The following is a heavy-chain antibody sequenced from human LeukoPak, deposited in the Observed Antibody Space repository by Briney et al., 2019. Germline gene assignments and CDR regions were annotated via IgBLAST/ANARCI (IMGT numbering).Heavy chain of an antibody. Sequence: SETLSLTCTVSGGSISSSSYYWGWIRQPPGKGLEGIGSIYYSGSTYYNPSLTSRVTISVDTSKKQFSLTLSSVTAADTAVYYCARDTPYYDILTGYYSKTNWFDPWGQGTLVTVSS. J-gene: IGHJ5*02. CDR3: ARDTPYYDILTGYYSKTNWFDP. CDR1: GGSISSSSYY. D-gene: IGHD3-9*01. CDR2: IYYSGST. V-gene: IGHV4-39*07.